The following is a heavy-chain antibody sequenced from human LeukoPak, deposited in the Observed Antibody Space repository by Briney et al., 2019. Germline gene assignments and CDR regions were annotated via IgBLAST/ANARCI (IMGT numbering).Heavy chain of an antibody. J-gene: IGHJ6*03. CDR1: GGSFSGYY. V-gene: IGHV4-34*01. CDR2: INHSGST. Sequence: SETLSLTCAVYGGSFSGYYWSWIRQPPGKGLEWIGEINHSGSTNYNPSLKSRVTISVDTSKNQFSLKLSSVPAADTAVYYCARENSGWPRYYLDVGGKGTTVTVSS. D-gene: IGHD6-19*01. CDR3: ARENSGWPRYYLDV.